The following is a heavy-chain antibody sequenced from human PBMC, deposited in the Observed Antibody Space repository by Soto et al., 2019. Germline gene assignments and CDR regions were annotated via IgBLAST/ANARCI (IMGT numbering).Heavy chain of an antibody. CDR3: VRHRYAVDTAMVTSSSGFNWFDP. D-gene: IGHD5-18*01. CDR1: GGSISSSSYY. Sequence: SETLSLTCTVSGGSISSSSYYWGWIRQPPGKGLEWIGSIYYSGSTYYNPSLKSRVTISVDTSKNQFSLKLGSVTAADTAVYYCVRHRYAVDTAMVTSSSGFNWFDPWGQGTLVTVSS. J-gene: IGHJ5*02. V-gene: IGHV4-39*01. CDR2: IYYSGST.